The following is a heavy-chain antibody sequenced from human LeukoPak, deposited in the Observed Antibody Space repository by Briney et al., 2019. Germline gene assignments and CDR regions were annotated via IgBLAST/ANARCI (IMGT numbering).Heavy chain of an antibody. CDR1: GYTFTGYY. CDR3: ARAGMVRGVIITSDAFDI. D-gene: IGHD3-10*01. J-gene: IGHJ3*02. CDR2: INPNSGGT. Sequence: ASVKVSCKASGYTFTGYYMHWVRQAPGQGLEWMGWINPNSGGTNYAQKFQGRVTMTRDTSISTAYMELSRLRSDDTAVYYCARAGMVRGVIITSDAFDIWGQGTMVTVSS. V-gene: IGHV1-2*02.